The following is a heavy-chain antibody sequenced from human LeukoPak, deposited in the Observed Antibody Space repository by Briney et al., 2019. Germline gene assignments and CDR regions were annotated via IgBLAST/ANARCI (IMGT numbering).Heavy chain of an antibody. Sequence: GGSLRLSCAASGFTFSSYWMSWVRQAPGKGLEWVANIKQDGSEKYYVDSVKGRFTISRDNAKYSLYLQMNSLRAEDTAVYYCARDTYYYDSSGYSGPRDAFDIWGQGTMVTVSS. CDR1: GFTFSSYW. CDR3: ARDTYYYDSSGYSGPRDAFDI. D-gene: IGHD3-22*01. CDR2: IKQDGSEK. V-gene: IGHV3-7*01. J-gene: IGHJ3*02.